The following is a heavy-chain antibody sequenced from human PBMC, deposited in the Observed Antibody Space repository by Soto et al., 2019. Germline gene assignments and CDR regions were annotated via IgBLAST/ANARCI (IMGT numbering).Heavy chain of an antibody. Sequence: PGESLKISCEGSGYTFSSYWIAWVRQMPGKGLEWMGVIYPGDSDARYSPAFPGQVTISVDKSIKTTYLQWSSLKASDTAIFYCARQGGHINSARAYFDYWGQGTLVTVSS. CDR3: ARQGGHINSARAYFDY. D-gene: IGHD3-10*01. J-gene: IGHJ4*02. CDR1: GYTFSSYW. CDR2: IYPGDSDA. V-gene: IGHV5-51*01.